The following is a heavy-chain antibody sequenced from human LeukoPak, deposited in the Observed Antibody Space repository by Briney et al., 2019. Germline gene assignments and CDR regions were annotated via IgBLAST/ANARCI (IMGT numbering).Heavy chain of an antibody. D-gene: IGHD6-13*01. V-gene: IGHV4-34*01. J-gene: IGHJ4*02. CDR1: GGSFSGYY. CDR3: ARDFSTYSSCWDY. CDR2: INHSGST. Sequence: KPSETLSLTCAVYGGSFSGYYRSWIRQPPGKGLEWIGEINHSGSTNYNPSLKSRVTISVDTSKNQFSLKLSSVTAADTAVYYCARDFSTYSSCWDYWGQGTLVTVSS.